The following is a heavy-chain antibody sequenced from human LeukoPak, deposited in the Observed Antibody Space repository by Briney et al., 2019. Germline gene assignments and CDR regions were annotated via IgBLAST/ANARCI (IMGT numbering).Heavy chain of an antibody. Sequence: GGSLRLSSAASGFTFSSYGMHWVRQAPGKGLEWVAVISYDGSNKYYADSVKGRFTISRDNSKNTLYLQMNSLRAEDTAAYYCANGNYYGSGSYGYFDYWGQGTLVTVSS. CDR1: GFTFSSYG. J-gene: IGHJ4*02. CDR2: ISYDGSNK. CDR3: ANGNYYGSGSYGYFDY. V-gene: IGHV3-30*18. D-gene: IGHD3-10*01.